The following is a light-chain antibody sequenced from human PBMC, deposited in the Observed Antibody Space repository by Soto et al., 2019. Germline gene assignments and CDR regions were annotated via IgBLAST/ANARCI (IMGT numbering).Light chain of an antibody. V-gene: IGKV3-20*01. CDR3: QQYDSSPIN. CDR1: QSVSSSY. J-gene: IGKJ5*01. CDR2: GAS. Sequence: IVLTHSPGTLSLSPWERATLSCRASQSVSSSYLAWYQQKPGQAPSLLIYGASRRATGIPDRFSGSGSGTDFTLTISRLEPEDFAVYYCQQYDSSPINFGQGTRLEIK.